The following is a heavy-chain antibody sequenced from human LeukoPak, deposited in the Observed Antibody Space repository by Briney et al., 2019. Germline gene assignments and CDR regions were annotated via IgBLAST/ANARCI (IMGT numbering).Heavy chain of an antibody. D-gene: IGHD3-9*01. CDR2: INPSGGST. Sequence: ASVKVSCKASGYTFTSYYMHWVRQAPGQGLEWMGIINPSGGSTSYAQKFQGRVTMTTDTSTSTAYMELRSLRSDDTAVYYCARGSHLWYYDILTGYYPNWFDPWGQGTLVTVSS. CDR1: GYTFTSYY. V-gene: IGHV1-46*01. J-gene: IGHJ5*02. CDR3: ARGSHLWYYDILTGYYPNWFDP.